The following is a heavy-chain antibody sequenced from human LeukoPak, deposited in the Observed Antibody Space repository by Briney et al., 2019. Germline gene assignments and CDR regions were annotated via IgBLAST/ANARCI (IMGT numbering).Heavy chain of an antibody. D-gene: IGHD2-2*01. J-gene: IGHJ6*02. CDR3: ARRSIRNYYGMDV. Sequence: SETLFLTCTVSGGSISSYYGSWIRQPPGKGLEWIGYIYYSGSTNYNPSLKSRVTISVDTSKNQFSLKLSFVTAADTAVYYCARRSIRNYYGMDVWGQGTTVTVSS. CDR1: GGSISSYY. CDR2: IYYSGST. V-gene: IGHV4-59*01.